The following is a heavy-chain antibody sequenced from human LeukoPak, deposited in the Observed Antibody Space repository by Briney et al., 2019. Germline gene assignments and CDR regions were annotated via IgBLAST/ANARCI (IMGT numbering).Heavy chain of an antibody. D-gene: IGHD6-19*01. J-gene: IGHJ4*02. CDR1: GFTFSTYA. CDR3: AKDESVSGWWGGYFDY. V-gene: IGHV3-23*01. Sequence: PGGSLRLSCAGSGFTFSTYAMSWVRQAPGKGLEWVSAISGSGTRTSVKGRFTVSRDNSKNTLYLQMNSLRAEDTAVHYCAKDESVSGWWGGYFDYWGQGTLVTVS. CDR2: ISGSGTRT.